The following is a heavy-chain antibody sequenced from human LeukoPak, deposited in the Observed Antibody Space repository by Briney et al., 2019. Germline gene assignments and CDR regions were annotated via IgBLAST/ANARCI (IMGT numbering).Heavy chain of an antibody. CDR2: ISGSGGST. CDR1: GFTFSSYG. D-gene: IGHD3-16*01. CDR3: AKSPHYVWGSYPSDWFDP. V-gene: IGHV3-23*01. Sequence: GGSLRLSCAASGFTFSSYGMSWVRQAPGKGLEWVSAISGSGGSTYYADSVKGRFTISRDNSKNTLYLQMNSLRAEDTAVYYCAKSPHYVWGSYPSDWFDPWGQGTLVTVSS. J-gene: IGHJ5*02.